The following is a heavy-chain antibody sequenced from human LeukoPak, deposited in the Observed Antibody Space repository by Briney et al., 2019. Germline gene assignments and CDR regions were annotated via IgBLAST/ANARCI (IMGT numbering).Heavy chain of an antibody. CDR3: ARGEYYGSGSYYPGDY. CDR1: GGSISSSSYY. V-gene: IGHV4-39*01. D-gene: IGHD3-10*01. Sequence: SETLSLTCTVSGGSISSSSYYWGWIRQPPGKGLEWIGSIYYSGSTYYSPTLKSRVTISVDTSKNQFPLKLSSVTAADTAVYYCARGEYYGSGSYYPGDYWGQGTLVTDSS. CDR2: IYYSGST. J-gene: IGHJ4*02.